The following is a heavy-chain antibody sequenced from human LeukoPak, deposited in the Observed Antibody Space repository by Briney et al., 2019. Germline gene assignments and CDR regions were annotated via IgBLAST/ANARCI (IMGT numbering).Heavy chain of an antibody. Sequence: SETLSLTCTVSGGSISSYYWSWIRQPPGKGLEWIGYIYYSGSTNYNPSLMSRVTISVNTSKNQFSLKLSSVTAADTAVYYCARVQWFGDPQPYNWFDPWGQGTLVTVSS. D-gene: IGHD3-10*01. CDR2: IYYSGST. CDR1: GGSISSYY. CDR3: ARVQWFGDPQPYNWFDP. V-gene: IGHV4-59*12. J-gene: IGHJ5*02.